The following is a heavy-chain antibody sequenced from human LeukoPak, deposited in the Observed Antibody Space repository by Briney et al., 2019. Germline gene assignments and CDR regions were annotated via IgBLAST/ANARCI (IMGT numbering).Heavy chain of an antibody. CDR1: GFTFSSYA. J-gene: IGHJ6*02. D-gene: IGHD3-3*01. Sequence: GGSLRLSCAASGFTFSSYAMSWVRQAPGKGLEWVSAISGSGGSTYYADSMKGRFTISRDNSKNTLYLQMNSLRAEDTAVYYCAKRGHDFWSGYYNDYYYGMDVRGQGTTVTVSS. CDR2: ISGSGGST. CDR3: AKRGHDFWSGYYNDYYYGMDV. V-gene: IGHV3-23*01.